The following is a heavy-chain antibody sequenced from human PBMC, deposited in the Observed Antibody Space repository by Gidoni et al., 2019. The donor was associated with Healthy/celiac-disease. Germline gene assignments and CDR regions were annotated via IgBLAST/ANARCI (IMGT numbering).Heavy chain of an antibody. CDR3: TRHQGGSAYGDSCNPSCNAFDI. Sequence: EVQLVQSGAEVKKPGESLKISCKGSGYRFTSYWIAWLRQMPGKGLEWMGIIYPGDSDIRYSPSVQGQVTISADKSITTAYLQWNSLKAADTAMYYCTRHQGGSAYGDSCNPSCNAFDIWGQGTMVTVSS. J-gene: IGHJ3*02. V-gene: IGHV5-51*01. CDR1: GYRFTSYW. D-gene: IGHD4-17*01. CDR2: IYPGDSDI.